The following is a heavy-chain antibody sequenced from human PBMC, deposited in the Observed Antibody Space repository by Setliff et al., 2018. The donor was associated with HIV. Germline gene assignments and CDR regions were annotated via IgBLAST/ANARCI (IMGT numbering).Heavy chain of an antibody. J-gene: IGHJ4*02. Sequence: PSETLSLTCAVSGGSISSSNWWSWVRQPPGKGLEWIGHIYTSGNTNYNPSLKSRVTISVDTYKSQFSLKLNSVTAADTAVYYCARDQSDWFYWGQGTLVTVSS. D-gene: IGHD3-3*01. CDR1: GGSISSSNW. CDR3: ARDQSDWFY. CDR2: IYTSGNT. V-gene: IGHV4-4*02.